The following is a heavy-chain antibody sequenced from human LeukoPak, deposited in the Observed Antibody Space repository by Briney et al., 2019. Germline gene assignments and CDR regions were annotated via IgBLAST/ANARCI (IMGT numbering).Heavy chain of an antibody. CDR1: GYTFTGYY. D-gene: IGHD3-3*01. Sequence: ASVKVSCKASGYTFTGYYMHWVRQAPGQGLEWMGGIIPIFGTANYAQKFQGRVTITADESTSTAYMELSSLRSEDTAVYYCARGPPLEVPSWYYGMDVWGQGTTVTVSS. V-gene: IGHV1-69*13. J-gene: IGHJ6*02. CDR3: ARGPPLEVPSWYYGMDV. CDR2: IIPIFGTA.